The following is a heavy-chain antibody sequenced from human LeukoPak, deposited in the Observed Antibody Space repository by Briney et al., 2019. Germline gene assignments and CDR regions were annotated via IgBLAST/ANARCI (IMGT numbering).Heavy chain of an antibody. J-gene: IGHJ6*03. V-gene: IGHV3-49*03. Sequence: PGRSLRLSCTASGFTFGDYAMSWFRQAPGKGLEWVGFIRSKAYGGTTEYAASVKGRFTISRDDSKSIAYLQMNSLKTEDTAVYYCTRGYDFWSGYRFVDYYYYYYMDVWGKGTTVTVSS. D-gene: IGHD3-3*01. CDR2: IRSKAYGGTT. CDR1: GFTFGDYA. CDR3: TRGYDFWSGYRFVDYYYYYYMDV.